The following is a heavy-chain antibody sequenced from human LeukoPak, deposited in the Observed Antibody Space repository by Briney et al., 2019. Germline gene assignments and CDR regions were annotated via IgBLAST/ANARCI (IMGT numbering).Heavy chain of an antibody. CDR1: GDIVSSNNAA. J-gene: IGHJ4*02. Sequence: SQTLSLTCSISGDIVSSNNAAWNWIRQSPSRGLEWLGRTYYRSKWCNDYAVSVKSRISINPDTSKNQFSLQLNSVTPEDTAVYYCARDTRYGSGWPYYFDYWGQGTLVTVSS. D-gene: IGHD6-19*01. CDR2: TYYRSKWCN. CDR3: ARDTRYGSGWPYYFDY. V-gene: IGHV6-1*01.